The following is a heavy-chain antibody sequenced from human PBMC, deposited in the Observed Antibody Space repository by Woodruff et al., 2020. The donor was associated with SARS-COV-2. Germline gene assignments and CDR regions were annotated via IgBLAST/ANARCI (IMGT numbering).Heavy chain of an antibody. D-gene: IGHD5-12*01. V-gene: IGHV3-7*01. Sequence: VANIKQDGSEKYYVDSVKGRFTISRDNAKNSLYLQMNSLRAEDTAVYYCARFGRAGWLQRGTPIDAFDIWGQGTMVTVSS. CDR2: IKQDGSEK. CDR3: ARFGRAGWLQRGTPIDAFDI. J-gene: IGHJ3*02.